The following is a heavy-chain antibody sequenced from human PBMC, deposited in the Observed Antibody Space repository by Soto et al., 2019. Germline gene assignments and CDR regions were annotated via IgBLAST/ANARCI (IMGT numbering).Heavy chain of an antibody. V-gene: IGHV1-46*01. CDR2: INPSGGST. Sequence: ASVKVSCKASGYTFTSYYMHWVRQAPGQGLEWMGIINPSGGSTSYAQKFQGRFTISRDNAKNSLYLQMNSLRAEDTAVYYCARGRAGIYSDYWGQGTLVTVSS. J-gene: IGHJ4*02. CDR1: GYTFTSYY. D-gene: IGHD1-26*01. CDR3: ARGRAGIYSDY.